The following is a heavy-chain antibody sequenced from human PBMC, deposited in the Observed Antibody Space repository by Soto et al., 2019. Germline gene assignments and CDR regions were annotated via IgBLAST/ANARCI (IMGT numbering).Heavy chain of an antibody. CDR1: GFTFSSYA. Sequence: EVQLLESGGGLVQPGGSLRLSCAASGFTFSSYAMSWVRQAPGKGLEWVSAISGSGGSTYYADSVKGRFTISRDNSKNTLYLQMNSLRAEDTAVYYCAKEMGFLEWFYSETNPSAFDYWGQGTLVIVSS. CDR2: ISGSGGST. J-gene: IGHJ4*02. D-gene: IGHD3-3*01. CDR3: AKEMGFLEWFYSETNPSAFDY. V-gene: IGHV3-23*01.